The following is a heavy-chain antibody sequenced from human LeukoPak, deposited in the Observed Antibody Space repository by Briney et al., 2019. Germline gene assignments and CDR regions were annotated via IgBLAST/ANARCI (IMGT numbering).Heavy chain of an antibody. Sequence: PGGSLRQSCAVSGFTFCSYWMSWVRQAPGKGLERVANIKQAGSEKYYVASAKGRFTISRDNAKNSLYLQMNSLRAEDPAVYYCARDRGHYYDSSGYYFGYWGQGTLVTVSS. D-gene: IGHD3-22*01. CDR3: ARDRGHYYDSSGYYFGY. CDR2: IKQAGSEK. V-gene: IGHV3-7*01. CDR1: GFTFCSYW. J-gene: IGHJ4*02.